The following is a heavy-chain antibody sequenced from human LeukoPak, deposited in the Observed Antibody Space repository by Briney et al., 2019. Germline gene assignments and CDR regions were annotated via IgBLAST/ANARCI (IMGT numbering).Heavy chain of an antibody. V-gene: IGHV3-15*01. Sequence: PSETLSLTCTVSGGSISSYYWSWVRQAPGKGLEWVGRIKTNAGGGTTDYAAPVKGRFTISRDDSMNTLYLQMNSLEPEDTVVYYCVWRGLNWFGLWGQGTLVSVSS. CDR2: IKTNAGGGTT. J-gene: IGHJ5*02. CDR3: VWRGLNWFGL. D-gene: IGHD1-1*01. CDR1: GGSISSYY.